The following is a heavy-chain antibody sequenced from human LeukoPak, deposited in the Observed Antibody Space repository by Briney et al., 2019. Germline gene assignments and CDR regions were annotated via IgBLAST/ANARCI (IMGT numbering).Heavy chain of an antibody. Sequence: GGSLRLSCAASGFTFSSYDMHWVRQAPGKGLEWVAVISYDGSNKYYADSVKGRFTISRDNSKNTLYLQMNSLRAEDTAVYYCARAEGSSSWPDNWGQGTLVTVSS. CDR2: ISYDGSNK. D-gene: IGHD6-13*01. V-gene: IGHV3-30*04. CDR3: ARAEGSSSWPDN. J-gene: IGHJ4*02. CDR1: GFTFSSYD.